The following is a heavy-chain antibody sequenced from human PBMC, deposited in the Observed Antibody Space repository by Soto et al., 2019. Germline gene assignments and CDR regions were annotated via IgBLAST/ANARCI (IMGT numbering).Heavy chain of an antibody. CDR3: ARGILWFGELNFDY. D-gene: IGHD3-10*01. V-gene: IGHV4-59*10. J-gene: IGHJ4*02. Sequence: PSETLSLTCAVYGGSFSSYYWSWIRQPAGKGLEWIGRIYTSGSTNYNPSLKSRVTMSVDTSKNQFSLKLSSVTAADTAVYYCARGILWFGELNFDYWGQGTLVTVSS. CDR2: IYTSGST. CDR1: GGSFSSYY.